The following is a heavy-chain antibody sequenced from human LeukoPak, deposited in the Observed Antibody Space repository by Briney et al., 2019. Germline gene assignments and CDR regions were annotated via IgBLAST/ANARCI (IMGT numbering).Heavy chain of an antibody. Sequence: GGSLRLSCAAAGFTFSDYYMSWVRQAPGKGLEWVSYISSSGSTIYYADSVKGGFTISRDNAKNSLYLQMNSMRADETAVYHSASGRSPAPPYYYYGMDVWGQGTTVTVSS. V-gene: IGHV3-11*01. CDR1: GFTFSDYY. CDR3: ASGRSPAPPYYYYGMDV. J-gene: IGHJ6*02. CDR2: ISSSGSTI.